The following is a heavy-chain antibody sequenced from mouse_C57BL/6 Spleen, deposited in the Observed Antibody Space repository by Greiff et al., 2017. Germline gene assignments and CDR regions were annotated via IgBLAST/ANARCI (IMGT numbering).Heavy chain of an antibody. CDR3: TRRDGDFDN. CDR1: GYTFTDYE. J-gene: IGHJ2*01. Sequence: VQLQQSGAELVRPGASVTLSCKASGYTFTDYEMHWVKQTPVHGLEWIGAIDPETGGTAYNQKFKGKAILTADKSSSTAYMELRSLTSEDSAVYYCTRRDGDFDNWGQGTTLTVSS. D-gene: IGHD3-3*01. CDR2: IDPETGGT. V-gene: IGHV1-15*01.